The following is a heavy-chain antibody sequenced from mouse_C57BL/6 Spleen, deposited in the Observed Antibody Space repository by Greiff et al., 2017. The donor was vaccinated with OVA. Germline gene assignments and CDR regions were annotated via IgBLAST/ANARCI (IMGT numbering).Heavy chain of an antibody. V-gene: IGHV1-50*01. J-gene: IGHJ4*01. D-gene: IGHD2-5*01. CDR2: IDPSDSYT. CDR1: GYTFTSYW. Sequence: QVQLQQSGAELVKPGASVKLSCKASGYTFTSYWMQWVKQRPGQGLEWIGEIDPSDSYTNYNQKFKGKATLTVDTSSSTAYMQLSSLTSEDSAVYYCARNSNYYYAMDYWGQGTSVTVSS. CDR3: ARNSNYYYAMDY.